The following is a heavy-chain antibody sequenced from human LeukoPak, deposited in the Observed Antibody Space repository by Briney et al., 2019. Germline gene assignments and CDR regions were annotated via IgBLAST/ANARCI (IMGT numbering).Heavy chain of an antibody. V-gene: IGHV1-18*01. CDR3: ARVTYYYGSGSLGAHYFDY. D-gene: IGHD3-10*01. CDR1: GYTFTSYG. J-gene: IGHJ4*02. Sequence: ASVTVSCKASGYTFTSYGISWVQQAPGQGLEWMGWISAYNGNTNYAQKLQGRVTMTTDTSTSTAYMELRSLRSDDTAVYYCARVTYYYGSGSLGAHYFDYWGQGTLVTVSS. CDR2: ISAYNGNT.